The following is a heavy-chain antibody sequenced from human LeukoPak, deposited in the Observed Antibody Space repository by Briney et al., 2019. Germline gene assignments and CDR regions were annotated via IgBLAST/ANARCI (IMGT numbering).Heavy chain of an antibody. V-gene: IGHV3-21*01. Sequence: PGGSLRLSCAASGFSFSSYSMNWVRQAPGKGLEWVSYINEGSTYTYYAKSVKGRFTISRDNAKNSLYLQMNSLRGEDTAVYYCARDYAATARASGMDVWGKGTTVTVSS. CDR1: GFSFSSYS. D-gene: IGHD6-6*01. J-gene: IGHJ6*04. CDR2: INEGSTYT. CDR3: ARDYAATARASGMDV.